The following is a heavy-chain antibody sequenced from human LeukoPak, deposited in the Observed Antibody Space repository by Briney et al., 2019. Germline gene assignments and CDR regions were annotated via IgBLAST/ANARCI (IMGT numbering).Heavy chain of an antibody. D-gene: IGHD1-26*01. J-gene: IGHJ4*02. CDR2: IKQDGSEK. Sequence: GGSLRLSCAASGFSFSNYWMSWVRQVPGKGLEWVANIKQDGSEKYCVDSVKGRFTISRDNAKNSLYLQMNSLRAEDTAIYYCARDKIVGATNFDDWGQGTLVTVSS. CDR1: GFSFSNYW. V-gene: IGHV3-7*03. CDR3: ARDKIVGATNFDD.